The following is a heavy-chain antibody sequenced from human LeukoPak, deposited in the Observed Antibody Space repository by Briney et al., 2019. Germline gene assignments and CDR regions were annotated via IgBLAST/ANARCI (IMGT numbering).Heavy chain of an antibody. D-gene: IGHD6-13*01. CDR2: IWYDGSHK. CDR3: AREGIAAAGYFDY. Sequence: GGSLRLSCAASGFTFSSYGMHWVRQAPGKGLEWVAVIWYDGSHKYYADSVKGRFTIFRDNSKNTLYLQMNSLRAEDTAVYYCAREGIAAAGYFDYWGQGTLVTVSS. V-gene: IGHV3-33*01. J-gene: IGHJ4*02. CDR1: GFTFSSYG.